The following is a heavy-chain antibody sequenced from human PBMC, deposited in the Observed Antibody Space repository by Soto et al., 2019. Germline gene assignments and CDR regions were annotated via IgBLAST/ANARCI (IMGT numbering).Heavy chain of an antibody. D-gene: IGHD3-22*01. CDR2: INSSSSYI. V-gene: IGHV3-21*01. CDR1: GFTFGSYS. Sequence: GGSLRLSCAASGFTFGSYSVNWVRQAPGKGLEWVSSINSSSSYIYYADSVKGRFTISRDNAKNSLYLQMNSLRAEDTAVYYCAISYYYDSSGYPYYFDYWGQGTLVTVSS. CDR3: AISYYYDSSGYPYYFDY. J-gene: IGHJ4*02.